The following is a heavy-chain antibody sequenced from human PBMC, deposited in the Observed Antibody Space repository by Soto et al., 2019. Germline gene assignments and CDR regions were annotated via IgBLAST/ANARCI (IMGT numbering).Heavy chain of an antibody. D-gene: IGHD5-18*01. CDR1: GFTFTNHA. J-gene: IGHJ4*02. CDR3: ARGIQLWLRLFDC. Sequence: GGSLRLSCAASGFTFTNHAFHWVRQAPGKGLEWVAIVSYDGGNKYYADSVKGRFTISRDNSKNTVYLEMNSLRPEDTAVYYCARGIQLWLRLFDCWGQGTLVTVSS. V-gene: IGHV3-30-3*01. CDR2: VSYDGGNK.